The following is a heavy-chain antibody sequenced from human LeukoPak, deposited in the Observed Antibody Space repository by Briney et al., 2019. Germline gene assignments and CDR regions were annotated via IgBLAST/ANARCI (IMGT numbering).Heavy chain of an antibody. D-gene: IGHD6-13*01. V-gene: IGHV3-21*01. Sequence: NPGGSLRLSCAASGFTFSSYSMNWVRQAPGKGLEWVSSISSSSSYIYYADSVKGRFTISRDNAKNSLYLQMNSLRAEDTAVYYCARALRLAAAGPGWRNYYYMDVWGKGTTVTVSS. J-gene: IGHJ6*03. CDR2: ISSSSSYI. CDR1: GFTFSSYS. CDR3: ARALRLAAAGPGWRNYYYMDV.